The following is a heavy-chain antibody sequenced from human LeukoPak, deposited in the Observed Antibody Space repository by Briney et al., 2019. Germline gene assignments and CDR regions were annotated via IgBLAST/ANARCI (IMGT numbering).Heavy chain of an antibody. CDR3: ANYYDSGSYYGY. J-gene: IGHJ4*02. Sequence: GGSLRLSCAASGFTFSSYAMSWVRQAPGKGLEWVSALSGSGGSTYYADSVKGRFTISRDNSKNTLYLQMNSLRAEDTAVYYCANYYDSGSYYGYWGQGTLVTVSS. D-gene: IGHD3-10*01. CDR2: LSGSGGST. CDR1: GFTFSSYA. V-gene: IGHV3-23*01.